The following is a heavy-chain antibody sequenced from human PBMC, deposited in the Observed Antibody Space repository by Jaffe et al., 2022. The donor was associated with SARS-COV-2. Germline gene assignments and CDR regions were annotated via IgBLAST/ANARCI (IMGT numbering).Heavy chain of an antibody. CDR2: IYSSGTS. J-gene: IGHJ4*02. D-gene: IGHD5-18*01. Sequence: QVQLQESGPGLVKPSQTLSLTCTVSGDSLSSGSYYWTWIRQPAGKGLEWIGRIYSSGTSNYNPSLKSRVTMSVDTSKNQFSLRLISVTAADTAVYYCARDGYSSGYGVGSWGQGTLVTVSP. V-gene: IGHV4-61*02. CDR3: ARDGYSSGYGVGS. CDR1: GDSLSSGSYY.